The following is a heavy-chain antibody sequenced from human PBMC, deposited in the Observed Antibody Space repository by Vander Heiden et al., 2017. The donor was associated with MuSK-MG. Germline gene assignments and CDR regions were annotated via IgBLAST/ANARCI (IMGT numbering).Heavy chain of an antibody. D-gene: IGHD4-17*01. CDR1: GGTFSSYA. J-gene: IGHJ6*03. Sequence: QVQLVQSGAEVKKPGSSVKVSCKASGGTFSSYAISWVRQAPGQGLEWMGGIIPIFGTANYAQKFQGRVTITADESTSTAYMELSSLRSEDTAVYYCASGIYGDYTPYYYYYMDVWGQGTTVTVSS. V-gene: IGHV1-69*12. CDR2: IIPIFGTA. CDR3: ASGIYGDYTPYYYYYMDV.